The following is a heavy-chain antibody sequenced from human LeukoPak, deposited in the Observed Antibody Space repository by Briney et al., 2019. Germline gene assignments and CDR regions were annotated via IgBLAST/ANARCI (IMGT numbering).Heavy chain of an antibody. J-gene: IGHJ2*01. CDR2: IYSGGST. CDR3: ASTIDGNYWYFDL. Sequence: GGSLRLSCAASGFTVSSNYMSWVRQAPGKGLEWVSVIYSGGSTYYADSVKGRFTISRDNSKNTLYLQMNSLRAEDTAVYYCASTIDGNYWYFDLWGRGTLVTASS. D-gene: IGHD5-24*01. V-gene: IGHV3-53*01. CDR1: GFTVSSNY.